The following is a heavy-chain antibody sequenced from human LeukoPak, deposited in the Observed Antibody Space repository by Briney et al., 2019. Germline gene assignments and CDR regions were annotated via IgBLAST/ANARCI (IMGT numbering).Heavy chain of an antibody. J-gene: IGHJ4*02. Sequence: ASVKVSCKASGGTFSSYAISWVRQAPGQGLEWMGIINPSGGSTSYAQKFQGRVTMTRDMSTSTVYMELSSLRSEDTAVYYCARDPPNYYGSGSYYNGRYYFDYWGQGTLVTVSS. V-gene: IGHV1-46*01. D-gene: IGHD3-10*01. CDR2: INPSGGST. CDR1: GGTFSSYA. CDR3: ARDPPNYYGSGSYYNGRYYFDY.